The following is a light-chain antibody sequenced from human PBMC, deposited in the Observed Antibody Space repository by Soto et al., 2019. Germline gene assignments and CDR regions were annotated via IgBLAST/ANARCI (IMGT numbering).Light chain of an antibody. J-gene: IGKJ1*01. CDR3: QQYMSYS. CDR2: HAS. V-gene: IGKV1-5*01. Sequence: DIQMTQSPSTLPASVGDRVTITCRASQSISNWLACYQQKPGTAPKLLIYHASTLESGVPSRFSGSESGTEFTLTISSLQPDDFATYYCQQYMSYSFGQGTKVEIK. CDR1: QSISNW.